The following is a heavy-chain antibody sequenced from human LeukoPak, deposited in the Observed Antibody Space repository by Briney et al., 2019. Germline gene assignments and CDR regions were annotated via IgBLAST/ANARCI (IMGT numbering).Heavy chain of an antibody. CDR2: INPSGGST. CDR3: ARDHYYGGNSGALEY. D-gene: IGHD4-23*01. CDR1: GYTFTTYS. V-gene: IGHV1-46*01. J-gene: IGHJ4*02. Sequence: ASVKVSCKASGYTFTTYSIHWVRQAPGQGLEWMGIINPSGGSTSYTQKFQGRVTLTRDTSTNTVYMELSSLRSEDTAVYYCARDHYYGGNSGALEYWGQGNLVTVSS.